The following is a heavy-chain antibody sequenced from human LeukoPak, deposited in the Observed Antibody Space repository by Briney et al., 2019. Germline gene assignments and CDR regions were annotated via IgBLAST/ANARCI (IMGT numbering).Heavy chain of an antibody. J-gene: IGHJ4*02. CDR1: GYTFTSYG. Sequence: ASVKVSCKASGYTFTSYGISWVRQAPGQGLEWMGWISAYNGNTNYAQKFQGRVTMTRDTSTSTVYMELSSLRSEDTAVYYCARADPIAAAVVDYWGQGTLVTVSS. CDR3: ARADPIAAAVVDY. CDR2: ISAYNGNT. V-gene: IGHV1-18*01. D-gene: IGHD6-13*01.